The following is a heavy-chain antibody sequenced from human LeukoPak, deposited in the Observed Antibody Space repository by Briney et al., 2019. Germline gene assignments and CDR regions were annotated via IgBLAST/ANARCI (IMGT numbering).Heavy chain of an antibody. CDR2: ISSSSSTI. CDR1: GFTFSSYS. J-gene: IGHJ4*02. V-gene: IGHV3-48*04. D-gene: IGHD2-15*01. CDR3: ARAGYCSAGNCGDYDY. Sequence: PGGSLRLSCAASGFTFSSYSMNWVRQAPGKGLEWVSYISSSSSTIYYADSVKGRFTISRDNAKNSLSLQMNSLRAEDTAVYYCARAGYCSAGNCGDYDYWGQGTLVTVSS.